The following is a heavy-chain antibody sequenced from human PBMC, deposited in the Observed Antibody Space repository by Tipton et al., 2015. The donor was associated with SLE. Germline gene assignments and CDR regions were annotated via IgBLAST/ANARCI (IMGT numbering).Heavy chain of an antibody. CDR2: INHSGST. D-gene: IGHD2-15*01. J-gene: IGHJ5*02. CDR1: GGSFSGYY. Sequence: LRLSCAVYGGSFSGYYWSWIRQPPGKGLEWIGEINHSGSTNYKPSLKSRVTISVDTSKNQFSLKLSSVTAADTAVYYCARARYCSGGSCSNWFDPWGQGTLVTVSS. CDR3: ARARYCSGGSCSNWFDP. V-gene: IGHV4-34*01.